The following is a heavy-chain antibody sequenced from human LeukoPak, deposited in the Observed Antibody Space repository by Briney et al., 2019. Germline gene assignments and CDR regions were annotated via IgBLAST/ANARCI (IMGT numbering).Heavy chain of an antibody. CDR3: ARPQHSGSYYVD. J-gene: IGHJ4*02. Sequence: SETLSLTCAVYGGSFSGYYWSWIRQPPGKGLEWIGEINHSGSTNYNPSLKSRVTISVDTSKDQFSLKLSSVTAADTAVYYCARPQHSGSYYVDWGQGTLVTVSS. D-gene: IGHD1-26*01. CDR2: INHSGST. V-gene: IGHV4-34*01. CDR1: GGSFSGYY.